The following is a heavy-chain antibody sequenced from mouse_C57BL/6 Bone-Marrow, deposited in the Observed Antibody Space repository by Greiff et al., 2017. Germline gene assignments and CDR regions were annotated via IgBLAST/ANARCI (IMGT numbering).Heavy chain of an antibody. D-gene: IGHD1-2*01. CDR1: GFTFSSYG. J-gene: IGHJ2*01. V-gene: IGHV5-6*01. CDR3: ASLHYYDESDDDVYY. CDR2: ISSGGSYT. Sequence: EVQWVESGGDLVKPGGSLKLSCAASGFTFSSYGMSWVRQTPDKRLEWVATISSGGSYTYSPDSVKGRFTISRDNAKNTLYLQMSSLKSEDTAMYYWASLHYYDESDDDVYYWGQVSTLTVSS.